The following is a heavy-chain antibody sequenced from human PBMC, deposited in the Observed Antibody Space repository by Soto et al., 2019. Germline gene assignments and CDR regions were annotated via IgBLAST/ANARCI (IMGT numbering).Heavy chain of an antibody. CDR3: VGGGGVGTTWGYY. V-gene: IGHV3-48*01. CDR1: GYTFRGYG. Sequence: EVQVVASGGGLVQPGGSLRLSCEGFGYTFRGYGMIWVRQAPGKGLECVSYISSDETIVNYADSVKSRFTISRDSAKNSLFLQMNSLRAEDRAAYYCVGGGGVGTTWGYYWGQGAQVTVSS. J-gene: IGHJ4*02. CDR2: ISSDETIV. D-gene: IGHD1-26*01.